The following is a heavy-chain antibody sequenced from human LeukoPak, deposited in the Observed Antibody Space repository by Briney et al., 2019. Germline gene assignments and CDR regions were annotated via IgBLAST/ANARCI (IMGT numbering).Heavy chain of an antibody. V-gene: IGHV1-8*01. CDR3: ARIKRIMEPGTVGLDS. CDR2: MNANSGHA. CDR1: RYTFSSYD. Sequence: ASVKVSCKASRYTFSSYDINWVRQAAGQGLEWMGWMNANSGHAGYTQKFQGSVTMTSDNAISTVYMEISSLRSDDAAVYYCARIKRIMEPGTVGLDSWGQGTLVTVSS. J-gene: IGHJ4*02. D-gene: IGHD4-23*01.